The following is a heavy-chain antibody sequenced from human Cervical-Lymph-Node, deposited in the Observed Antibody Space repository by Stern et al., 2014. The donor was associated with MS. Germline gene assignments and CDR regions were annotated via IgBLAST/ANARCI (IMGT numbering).Heavy chain of an antibody. CDR2: ISGYKGNT. CDR3: AIMGTNGIDV. D-gene: IGHD5-18*01. V-gene: IGHV1-18*01. CDR1: GDTFGTYG. Sequence: QVQLGQSGTEVKKPGASVKVSCKASGDTFGTYGVNWVRQAPGQRLEWLGWISGYKGNTNYAQRRKGRVTLTTATSTTTASMEWRSLRSADTAVYYCAIMGTNGIDVWGQGTTVTVSS. J-gene: IGHJ6*02.